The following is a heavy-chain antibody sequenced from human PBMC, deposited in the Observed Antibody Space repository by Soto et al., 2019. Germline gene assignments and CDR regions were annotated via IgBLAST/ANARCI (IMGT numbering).Heavy chain of an antibody. V-gene: IGHV3-66*01. CDR2: IYSGGST. CDR3: GRAGFGDFLDY. D-gene: IGHD3-16*01. J-gene: IGHJ4*02. Sequence: GGSLRLSWAASAFTVSDNYMSCVRQAPGKGLEWVSVIYSGGSTYYADSVKGRFTISRDNCKNTLYLQMNSLSAEVTAVYYCGRAGFGDFLDYWGQGTLVTVSS. CDR1: AFTVSDNY.